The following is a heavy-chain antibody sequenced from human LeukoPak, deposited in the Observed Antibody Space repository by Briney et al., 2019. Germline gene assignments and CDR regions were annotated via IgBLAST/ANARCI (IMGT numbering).Heavy chain of an antibody. CDR2: IYYSGST. V-gene: IGHV4-39*01. CDR3: ARQIDTRLHTYYDFWSMDV. Sequence: NTSETLSLTCTVSGGSISSSSYYWGWIRQPPGKGLEWIGSIYYSGSTYYNPSLKSRVTISVDTSKNQFSLKLSSVTAADTAVYYCARQIDTRLHTYYDFWSMDVWGQGTTVTVSS. CDR1: GGSISSSSYY. J-gene: IGHJ6*02. D-gene: IGHD3-3*01.